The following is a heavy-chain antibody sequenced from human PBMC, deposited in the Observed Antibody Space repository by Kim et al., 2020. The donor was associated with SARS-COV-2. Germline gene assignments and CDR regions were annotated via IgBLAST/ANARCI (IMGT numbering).Heavy chain of an antibody. J-gene: IGHJ6*02. Sequence: GGSLRLSCAASGFTFSSYAMHWVRQAPGKGLEWLAVISYDGSNKYYADSVKGRFTISRDNSKNTLYLQMNSLRAEDTAVYYCARAPSYYDILTGYYYYGMDVWGQGTTVTVSS. CDR2: ISYDGSNK. CDR3: ARAPSYYDILTGYYYYGMDV. D-gene: IGHD3-9*01. CDR1: GFTFSSYA. V-gene: IGHV3-30-3*01.